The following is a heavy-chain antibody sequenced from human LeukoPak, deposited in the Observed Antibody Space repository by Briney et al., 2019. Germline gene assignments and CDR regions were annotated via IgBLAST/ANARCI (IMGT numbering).Heavy chain of an antibody. V-gene: IGHV4-61*08. CDR1: GGSISSGGYY. J-gene: IGHJ4*02. D-gene: IGHD6-19*01. CDR3: ARLPYSSGWYVY. CDR2: IYYSGST. Sequence: SETLSLTCTVSGGSISSGGYYWSWIRQPPGKGLEWIGYIYYSGSTNYNPSLESRVTISVDTSKNQFSLKLSSATAADTAMYYCARLPYSSGWYVYWGQGTLVTVSS.